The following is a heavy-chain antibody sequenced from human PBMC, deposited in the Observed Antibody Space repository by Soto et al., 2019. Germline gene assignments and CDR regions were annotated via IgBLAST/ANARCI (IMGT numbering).Heavy chain of an antibody. Sequence: QVQLVESGGAVVQPGRSLRLACETSGFIFSDYGMHWVRQAPGKGLEWVAVIYYDGSNEHYADSVRGRFTISRDNSKNILYLQMNSLRAEDTAIYYCARLWSDEEWVETMDVWGQGTTVTVSS. CDR2: IYYDGSNE. CDR3: ARLWSDEEWVETMDV. D-gene: IGHD1-26*01. CDR1: GFIFSDYG. V-gene: IGHV3-33*01. J-gene: IGHJ6*01.